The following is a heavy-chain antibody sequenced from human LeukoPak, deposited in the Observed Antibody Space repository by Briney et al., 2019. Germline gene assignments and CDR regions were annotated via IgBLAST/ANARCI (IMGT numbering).Heavy chain of an antibody. CDR1: GFTFSSHA. Sequence: GGSLRLSCAASGFTFSSHAMNWVRQAPGKGLEWISGISGSGGSTYHADSVKGRLTISRDNSKNTVYLQMNSLRAEDTAVYYCAKGEAQTYYFDSSGYLYDWGQGTLVTVSS. V-gene: IGHV3-23*01. CDR3: AKGEAQTYYFDSSGYLYD. CDR2: ISGSGGST. D-gene: IGHD3-22*01. J-gene: IGHJ4*02.